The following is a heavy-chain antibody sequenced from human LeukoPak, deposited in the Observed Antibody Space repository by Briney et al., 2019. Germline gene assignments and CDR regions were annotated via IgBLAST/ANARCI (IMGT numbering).Heavy chain of an antibody. J-gene: IGHJ4*02. V-gene: IGHV3-7*01. CDR2: IKQDGSEK. CDR1: GFTFSSYW. Sequence: GGSLRLSCAASGFTFSSYWMSRVRQAPGKGLEWVANIKQDGSEKYYVDSVKGRFTISRDNAKNSLYLQMNSLRAEDTAVYYCARGSYDFWSGYLYYFDYRGQGTLVTVSS. CDR3: ARGSYDFWSGYLYYFDY. D-gene: IGHD3-3*01.